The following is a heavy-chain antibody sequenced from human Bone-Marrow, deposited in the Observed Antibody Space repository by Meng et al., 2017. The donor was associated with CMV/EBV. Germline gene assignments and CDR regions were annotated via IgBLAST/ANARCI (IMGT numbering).Heavy chain of an antibody. J-gene: IGHJ5*02. Sequence: QVQLVESGAEVKKPGASVKVSCKASEYTFTSYYMHWVRQAPGQGLEWMGIINPSGGSTSYAQKFQGRVTMTRDTSTSTVYMELSSLRSEDTAVYYCARSRGYSSGWYLWWFDPWGQGTLVTVSS. D-gene: IGHD6-19*01. CDR3: ARSRGYSSGWYLWWFDP. V-gene: IGHV1-46*01. CDR1: EYTFTSYY. CDR2: INPSGGST.